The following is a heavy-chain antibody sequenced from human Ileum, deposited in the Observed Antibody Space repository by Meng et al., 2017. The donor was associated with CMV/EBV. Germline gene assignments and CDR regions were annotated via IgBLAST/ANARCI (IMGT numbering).Heavy chain of an antibody. Sequence: SVKVSCKASGGTFSSYAISWVRQAPGQGLEWMGGIIPILGIANYAQKFQGRVTITADKSTSTAYMELSSLRSEDTAVYYCASPRYCSSTSCSYYYYGMDVWGQGTTVTVSS. CDR3: ASPRYCSSTSCSYYYYGMDV. CDR1: GGTFSSYA. J-gene: IGHJ6*02. V-gene: IGHV1-69*10. CDR2: IIPILGIA. D-gene: IGHD2-2*01.